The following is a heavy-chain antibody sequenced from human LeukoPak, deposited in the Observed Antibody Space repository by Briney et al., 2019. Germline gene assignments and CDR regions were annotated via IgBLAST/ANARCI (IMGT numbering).Heavy chain of an antibody. V-gene: IGHV1-2*02. Sequence: GASVKVSCKASGYTFTVYFMHWVRQAPGQGLEWMGWINPNSGGTNYAQKFQGRVTMTRDTSISTAYMELSRLRSDDTAVYYCARAGSDYCGGDCPKFDYWGQGTLVTVSS. J-gene: IGHJ4*02. CDR3: ARAGSDYCGGDCPKFDY. CDR2: INPNSGGT. CDR1: GYTFTVYF. D-gene: IGHD2-21*02.